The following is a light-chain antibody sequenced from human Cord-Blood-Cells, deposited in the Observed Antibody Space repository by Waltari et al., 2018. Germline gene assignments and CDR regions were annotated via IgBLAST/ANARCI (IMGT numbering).Light chain of an antibody. CDR1: QSVSSN. V-gene: IGKV3D-15*01. J-gene: IGKJ4*01. CDR3: QQYNNWPPLT. Sequence: EIVMTQSPATLSVSPGERATLSCRASQSVSSNLAWYQQKPGQAPRLLIYGASIGATGIPDRFSGSGSGTEFTLTISSLQSEDFAVYYCQQYNNWPPLTFGGGTKVEIK. CDR2: GAS.